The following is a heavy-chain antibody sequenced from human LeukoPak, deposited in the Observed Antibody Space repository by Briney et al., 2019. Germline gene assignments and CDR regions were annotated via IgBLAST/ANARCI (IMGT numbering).Heavy chain of an antibody. V-gene: IGHV4-34*01. CDR2: INHSGST. D-gene: IGHD3-3*01. J-gene: IGHJ4*02. CDR1: GGSFSGYY. Sequence: SETLSLTCAVYGGSFSGYYWSWIRHPPGKGLEWIGEINHSGSTNYNPSLKSRVTISVDTSKNQFSLKLSSVTAADAAVYYCARVPFWSGIDYWGQGTLVTVSS. CDR3: ARVPFWSGIDY.